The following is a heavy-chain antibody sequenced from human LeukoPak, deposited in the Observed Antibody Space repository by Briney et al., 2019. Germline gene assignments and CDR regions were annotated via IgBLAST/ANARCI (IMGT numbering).Heavy chain of an antibody. CDR3: ARALRDIVVVVASDAFDI. J-gene: IGHJ3*02. V-gene: IGHV3-48*04. Sequence: PGGSLRLSCAASGFTFTNYWMHWVRQAPGKGLEWVSYISSSSSTIYYADSVKGRFTISRDNAKNSLYLQMNSLRAEDTAVYYCARALRDIVVVVASDAFDIWGQGTMVTVSS. D-gene: IGHD2-15*01. CDR1: GFTFTNYW. CDR2: ISSSSSTI.